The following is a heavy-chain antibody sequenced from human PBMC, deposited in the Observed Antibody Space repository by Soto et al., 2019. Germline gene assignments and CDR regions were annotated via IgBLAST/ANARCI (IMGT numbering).Heavy chain of an antibody. CDR3: AKDEGREYNDILTGCDV. D-gene: IGHD3-9*01. CDR2: ISYDGSIK. V-gene: IGHV3-30*18. CDR1: GFTFRSYG. J-gene: IGHJ6*04. Sequence: GGSLRLSCAASGFTFRSYGMHWVRQAPGKGLEWVAVISYDGSIKYYADSVKGRFTISRDNSKNTLYVQMNNLRAEDTAVYYCAKDEGREYNDILTGCDVWGKGTTVTVSS.